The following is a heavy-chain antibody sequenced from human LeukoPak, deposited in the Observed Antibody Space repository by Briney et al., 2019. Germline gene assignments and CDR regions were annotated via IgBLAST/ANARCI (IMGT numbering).Heavy chain of an antibody. Sequence: ASVKVSCKASGYTFTSYAMHWVRQAPGQRLEWMGWINAGNGNTKYSQKFQGRVTITRDTSTSTVYMELSSLRSEDTAVYYCARDSPPYYYDSSGYLQIDYWGQGTLVTVSS. D-gene: IGHD3-22*01. CDR3: ARDSPPYYYDSSGYLQIDY. CDR1: GYTFTSYA. V-gene: IGHV1-3*01. CDR2: INAGNGNT. J-gene: IGHJ4*02.